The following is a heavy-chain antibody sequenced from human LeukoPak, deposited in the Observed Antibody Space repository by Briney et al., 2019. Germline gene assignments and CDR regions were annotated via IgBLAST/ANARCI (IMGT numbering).Heavy chain of an antibody. Sequence: GGSLRLSCAASGFTFSSYWMHWVRQAPGKGLVWVSRVNNDGSTTNYADSVKGRFTISRDNTKNTMYLQMNSLRAEDTAVYFCLAAAGTIGWGQGTLVTVSS. CDR2: VNNDGSTT. CDR1: GFTFSSYW. V-gene: IGHV3-74*01. J-gene: IGHJ4*02. CDR3: LAAAGTIG. D-gene: IGHD6-13*01.